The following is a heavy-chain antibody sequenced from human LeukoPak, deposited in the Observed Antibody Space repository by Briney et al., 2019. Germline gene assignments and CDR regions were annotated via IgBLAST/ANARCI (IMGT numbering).Heavy chain of an antibody. Sequence: ASVKVSCKASGYTFTSYDINWVRQATGQGLEWMGWMNPNSGNTGYAQKFQGRVTITRDTSASTAYMELSSLRSEDTAVYYCARDLGYGMDVWGQGTTVTVSS. CDR3: ARDLGYGMDV. CDR2: MNPNSGNT. CDR1: GYTFTSYD. J-gene: IGHJ6*02. V-gene: IGHV1-8*03.